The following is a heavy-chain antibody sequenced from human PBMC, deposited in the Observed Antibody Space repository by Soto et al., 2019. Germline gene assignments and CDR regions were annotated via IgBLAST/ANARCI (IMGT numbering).Heavy chain of an antibody. Sequence: QVHLVQSGGEVKKPGASVKVSCEASGYTFIHYGITWVRQAPGQGLEWMGWINPYNGNTDYAQKLQGRVTMTTDTSTTTAYMELRSLRSDDTAVYYCARGLGEYDFWSAQSPPYYMDVWGKGTTVTVSS. D-gene: IGHD3-3*01. V-gene: IGHV1-18*01. CDR1: GYTFIHYG. CDR2: INPYNGNT. CDR3: ARGLGEYDFWSAQSPPYYMDV. J-gene: IGHJ6*03.